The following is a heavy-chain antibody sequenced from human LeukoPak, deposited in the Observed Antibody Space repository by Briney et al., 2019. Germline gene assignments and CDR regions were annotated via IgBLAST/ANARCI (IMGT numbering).Heavy chain of an antibody. CDR3: ARGDAGMDV. CDR1: GGSFSGYY. J-gene: IGHJ6*02. CDR2: INHSGST. Sequence: SETLSLTCAVYGGSFSGYYWSWIRQPPGKGLEWIGEINHSGSTNYNLSLKSRVTISVDTSKNQFSLKLSSVTAADTAVYYCARGDAGMDVWGQGTTVTVSS. V-gene: IGHV4-34*01.